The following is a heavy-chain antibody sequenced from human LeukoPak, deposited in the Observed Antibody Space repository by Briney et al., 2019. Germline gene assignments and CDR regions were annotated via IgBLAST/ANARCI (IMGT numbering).Heavy chain of an antibody. D-gene: IGHD6-19*01. CDR1: GDSVSSNSAA. CDR3: ARVTEKQYLPFDS. CDR2: TYYRSRWYN. J-gene: IGHJ4*02. Sequence: PSQTLSLTCALSGDSVSSNSAAWNWIRQSPSRGLEWLGRTYYRSRWYNEYALSVKSRITINPDTSKNQFSLQLNSVTPEDTAVYYGARVTEKQYLPFDSWGQGTLVTVSS. V-gene: IGHV6-1*01.